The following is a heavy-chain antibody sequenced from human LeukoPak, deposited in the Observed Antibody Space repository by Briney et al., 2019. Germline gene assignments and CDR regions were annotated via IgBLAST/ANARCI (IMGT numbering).Heavy chain of an antibody. CDR1: GYTFTCYY. CDR2: INPNSGGT. J-gene: IGHJ4*02. CDR3: ARDPYYYDSSGYSDY. D-gene: IGHD3-22*01. Sequence: ASVKVSCKASGYTFTCYYMHWVRQAPGQGLEWMGRINPNSGGTNYAQKFQGRVTMTRDTSISTAYMELHRLRSDDTAVYYCARDPYYYDSSGYSDYWGQGTLVTVSS. V-gene: IGHV1-2*06.